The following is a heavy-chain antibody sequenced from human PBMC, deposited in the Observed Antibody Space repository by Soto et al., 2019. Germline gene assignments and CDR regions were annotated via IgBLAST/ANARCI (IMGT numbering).Heavy chain of an antibody. Sequence: PGESLKISCKASGYSFTTYWIGWVRQMPGKGLEWMGIIYPGDSDTRYSPSFQGQVTISADKSISTAYLQWSSLKASDTAMYYCARGRKTSDRQNCFDYWGQGTLVTVSS. V-gene: IGHV5-51*01. CDR1: GYSFTTYW. CDR3: ARGRKTSDRQNCFDY. CDR2: IYPGDSDT. D-gene: IGHD2-15*01. J-gene: IGHJ4*02.